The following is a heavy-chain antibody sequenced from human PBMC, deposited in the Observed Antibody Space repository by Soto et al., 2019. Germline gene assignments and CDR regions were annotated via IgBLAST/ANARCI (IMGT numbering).Heavy chain of an antibody. CDR3: ARTITMVRGTWFHP. J-gene: IGHJ5*02. Sequence: ASVKVSCKASGYTFTGYYMHWVRQAPGQGLEWMGWINPNSGGTNYAQKFQGWVTMTRDTSISTAYMELSGLRSDDTAVYYCARTITMVRGTWFHPWGQGTLVTVS. V-gene: IGHV1-2*04. CDR1: GYTFTGYY. D-gene: IGHD3-10*01. CDR2: INPNSGGT.